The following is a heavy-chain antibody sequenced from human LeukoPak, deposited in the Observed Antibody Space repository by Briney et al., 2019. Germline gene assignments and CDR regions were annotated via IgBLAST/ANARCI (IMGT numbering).Heavy chain of an antibody. CDR2: IYYSGST. CDR3: ARVNDILTGYYLDY. CDR1: GGSTSSSSYY. J-gene: IGHJ4*02. Sequence: SETLSLTCTVSGGSTSSSSYYWGWIRQPPGKGLEWIGSIYYSGSTYYNPSLKSRVTISVDTSKNQFSLKLSSVTAADTAVYYCARVNDILTGYYLDYWGQGTLVTVSS. V-gene: IGHV4-39*07. D-gene: IGHD3-9*01.